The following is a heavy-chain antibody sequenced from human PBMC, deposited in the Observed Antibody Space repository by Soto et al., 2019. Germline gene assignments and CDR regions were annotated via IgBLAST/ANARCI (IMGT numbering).Heavy chain of an antibody. CDR2: IRSKAYGGTT. CDR3: TRDGYLTTVTTTYYGMDV. D-gene: IGHD4-4*01. J-gene: IGHJ6*02. CDR1: GFTFGDYA. V-gene: IGHV3-49*03. Sequence: PGGSLRLSCTASGFTFGDYAMSWFRQAPGKGLEWVGFIRSKAYGGTTEYAASVKGRFTISRDDSKSIAYLQMNSLKTEDTAVYYCTRDGYLTTVTTTYYGMDVWGQGTTVTVSS.